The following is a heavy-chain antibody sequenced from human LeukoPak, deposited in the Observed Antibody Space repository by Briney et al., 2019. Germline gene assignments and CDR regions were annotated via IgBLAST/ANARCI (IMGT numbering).Heavy chain of an antibody. J-gene: IGHJ4*02. CDR1: GYTFTGYY. Sequence: ASVKVSCKASGYTFTGYYMHGVRQAPGQGLEWMGWINPNSGGTNHAQKFQGRVTMTRDTSISTAYMELSRLRSDDTAVYYCARDERAAAAILDYWGQGTLVTVSS. D-gene: IGHD6-13*01. CDR3: ARDERAAAAILDY. V-gene: IGHV1-2*02. CDR2: INPNSGGT.